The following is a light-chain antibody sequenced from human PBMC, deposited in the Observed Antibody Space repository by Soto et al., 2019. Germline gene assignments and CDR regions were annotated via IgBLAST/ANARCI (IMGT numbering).Light chain of an antibody. CDR1: QSVSSSY. J-gene: IGKJ5*01. CDR2: GAS. Sequence: EIVLTQSPGTLSLSPGEGATLSCRASQSVSSSYIAWYQQRPGQTPSLLIYGASTRATGIPDRFSGSGFVTHFPLTFSRLEPGDFAVYYCQHFGGTSFTFGQGTRLDIK. CDR3: QHFGGTSFT. V-gene: IGKV3-20*01.